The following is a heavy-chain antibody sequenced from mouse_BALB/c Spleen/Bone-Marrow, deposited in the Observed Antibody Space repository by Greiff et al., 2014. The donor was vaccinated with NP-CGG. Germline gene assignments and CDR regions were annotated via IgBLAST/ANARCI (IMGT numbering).Heavy chain of an antibody. CDR2: ISSGGRST. D-gene: IGHD2-2*01. Sequence: EVQVVESGGGLVKPGGSLKLSCAASGFAFSSYEVSWVRQTPEKRLEWVAYISSGGRSTYYPDTVKGRFTVSRDNAKNTLYLQMSSLKSEDTAMYYCARRGYGYDERGLYYAMDYWGQGTSVTVSS. V-gene: IGHV5-12-1*01. J-gene: IGHJ4*01. CDR3: ARRGYGYDERGLYYAMDY. CDR1: GFAFSSYE.